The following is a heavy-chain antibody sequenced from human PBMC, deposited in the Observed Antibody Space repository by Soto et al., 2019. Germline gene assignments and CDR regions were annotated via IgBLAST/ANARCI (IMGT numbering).Heavy chain of an antibody. CDR2: IYYSGST. CDR1: GGSISSYY. V-gene: IGHV4-59*01. J-gene: IGHJ6*02. Sequence: SETLSLTCTVSGGSISSYYWSWIRQPPGKGLEWIGYIYYSGSTNYNPSLKGRVTISVDTSKNQFSLKLSSVTAADTAVYYCARLAPGYDILTGYQYYYYYGMDVWGQGTTVTVSS. CDR3: ARLAPGYDILTGYQYYYYYGMDV. D-gene: IGHD3-9*01.